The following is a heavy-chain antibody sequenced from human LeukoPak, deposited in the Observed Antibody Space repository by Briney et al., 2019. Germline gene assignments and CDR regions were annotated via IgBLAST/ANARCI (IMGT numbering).Heavy chain of an antibody. J-gene: IGHJ4*02. CDR2: VHSSGIT. CDR3: ARVVVHGHSDF. D-gene: IGHD3-16*02. Sequence: PSETLSLTCSVSGDSISSYYWSWIRQPPGKGLEWIGYVHSSGITKYNPSLKSRVTISLGTSKNQFSLRMNSVTAADTAVYYCARVVVHGHSDFWGQGTLVTVSS. V-gene: IGHV4-59*08. CDR1: GDSISSYY.